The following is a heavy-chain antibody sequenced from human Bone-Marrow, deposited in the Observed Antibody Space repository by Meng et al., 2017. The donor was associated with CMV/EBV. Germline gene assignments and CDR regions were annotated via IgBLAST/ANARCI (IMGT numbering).Heavy chain of an antibody. CDR1: GGAFSNYP. Sequence: SVKVSCKASGGAFSNYPISWVRQAPGQGLEWMGGIIPIVGVTSYAQKFQGRVTITADKSTSTAYMELSSLRSEDTAVYYCARDPGLNGENSWGQGTRVTGSS. D-gene: IGHD7-27*01. J-gene: IGHJ4*02. CDR3: ARDPGLNGENS. V-gene: IGHV1-69*10. CDR2: IIPIVGVT.